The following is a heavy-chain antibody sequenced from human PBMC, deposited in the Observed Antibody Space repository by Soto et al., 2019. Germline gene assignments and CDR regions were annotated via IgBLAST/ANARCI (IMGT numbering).Heavy chain of an antibody. J-gene: IGHJ4*02. D-gene: IGHD6-19*01. Sequence: GGSLRLSCAASGFTFSSYAMSWVRQAPGKGLEWVSAISGSGGSTYYADSVKGRFTISRDNSKNTLYLQMNSLRAEDTAVYYCAKDRGSSGWYESLDYWGQGTLVTVSS. V-gene: IGHV3-23*01. CDR1: GFTFSSYA. CDR2: ISGSGGST. CDR3: AKDRGSSGWYESLDY.